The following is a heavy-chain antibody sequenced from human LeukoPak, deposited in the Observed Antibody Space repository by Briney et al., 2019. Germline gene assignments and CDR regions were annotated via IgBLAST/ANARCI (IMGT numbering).Heavy chain of an antibody. J-gene: IGHJ4*02. D-gene: IGHD3-10*01. CDR3: ARVPGE. CDR1: AASISSRSYY. V-gene: IGHV4-61*02. Sequence: SQTLSLTCTVSAASISSRSYYWIWIRQPAGKGLEWLGRIYPSGSTNYNPSLKSRVTISVDTSKNQFSLKLTSVTAADTAVYYCARVPGEWGQGTLVTVSS. CDR2: IYPSGST.